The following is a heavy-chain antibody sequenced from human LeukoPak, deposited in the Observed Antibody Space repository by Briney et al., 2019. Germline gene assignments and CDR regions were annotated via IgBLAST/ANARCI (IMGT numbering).Heavy chain of an antibody. CDR1: GFTFSSYW. D-gene: IGHD1-26*01. CDR2: INRDGGDQ. V-gene: IGHV3-7*01. J-gene: IGHJ3*02. Sequence: SGGSLRLSCSASGFTFSSYWMSWVRQAPGKGLEWMANINRDGGDQNYVDSVKGRFTISRDNAKNSLFLQMNSLRAEDTALYYCARDGIPTYAFDIWGQGTMVTVSP. CDR3: ARDGIPTYAFDI.